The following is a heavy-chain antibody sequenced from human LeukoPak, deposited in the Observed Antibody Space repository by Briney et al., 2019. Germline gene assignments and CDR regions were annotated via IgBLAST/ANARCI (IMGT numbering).Heavy chain of an antibody. V-gene: IGHV3-30*03. CDR2: ISYDGSNK. CDR1: GFTFSSYW. Sequence: GGSLRLSCAASGFTFSSYWMHWVRQAPGKGLEWVAVISYDGSNKYYADSVKGRFTISRDNSKNTLYLQMNSLRAEDTAVYYCATGGYSYGPNWFDPWGQGTLVTVSS. D-gene: IGHD5-18*01. J-gene: IGHJ5*02. CDR3: ATGGYSYGPNWFDP.